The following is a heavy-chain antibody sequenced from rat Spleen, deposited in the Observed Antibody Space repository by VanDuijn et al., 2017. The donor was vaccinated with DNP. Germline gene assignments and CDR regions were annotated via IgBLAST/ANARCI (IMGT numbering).Heavy chain of an antibody. CDR3: ARSQLY. CDR1: GYSITSSYR. D-gene: IGHD1-2*01. CDR2: INSAGST. Sequence: EVQLQESGPGLVKPSQSLSLTCSVTGYSITSSYRWNWIRKFPGNKLEWMGYINSAGSTNYNPSLKSRISITRDTSKNQFFLQVNSVTTEDTATYYCARSQLYWGQGVMVTVSS. V-gene: IGHV3-3*01. J-gene: IGHJ2*01.